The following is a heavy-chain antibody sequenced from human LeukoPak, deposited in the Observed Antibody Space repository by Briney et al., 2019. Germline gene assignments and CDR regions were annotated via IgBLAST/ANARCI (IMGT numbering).Heavy chain of an antibody. V-gene: IGHV1-2*02. D-gene: IGHD3-22*01. CDR3: ARVVFYYYDSSGYYYEDY. CDR1: GYTFTGYY. J-gene: IGHJ4*02. Sequence: ASVKASCKASGYTFTGYYMHWVRQAPGQGLEWMGWINPNSGGTNYAQKFQGRVTMTRDTSISTAYMELSRLRSDDTAVYYCARVVFYYYDSSGYYYEDYWGQGTLVTVSS. CDR2: INPNSGGT.